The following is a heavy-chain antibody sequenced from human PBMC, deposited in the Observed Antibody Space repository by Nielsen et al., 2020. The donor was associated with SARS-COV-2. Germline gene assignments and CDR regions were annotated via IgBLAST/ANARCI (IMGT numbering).Heavy chain of an antibody. CDR1: GFTFSSYW. V-gene: IGHV3-7*01. D-gene: IGHD3-10*01. CDR3: ARDLPWFGELYSYYYGMDV. CDR2: IKQDGSEK. Sequence: GESLKISCAASGFTFSSYWMSWVRQAPGKGLEWVANIKQDGSEKYYVDSVKGRFTISRDNAKNSLYLQMNSLRDEDTAVYYCARDLPWFGELYSYYYGMDVWGQGTTVTVSS. J-gene: IGHJ6*02.